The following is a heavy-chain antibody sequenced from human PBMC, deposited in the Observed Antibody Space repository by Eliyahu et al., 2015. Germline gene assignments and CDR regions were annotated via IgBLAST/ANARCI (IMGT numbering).Heavy chain of an antibody. V-gene: IGHV5-51*03. D-gene: IGHD1-26*01. Sequence: ELRLVQSGAEVKKPGESLKXSCQASXYNFGIYWIAWVRQMPGKGLEWMGIIYPDDSDTRYSPSFQGRVTISSEKSLSTVYLQWSSLQASDTAMYYCARSQPERSTTRGAFDMWGQGTMVTVSS. J-gene: IGHJ3*02. CDR3: ARSQPERSTTRGAFDM. CDR2: IYPDDSDT. CDR1: XYNFGIYW.